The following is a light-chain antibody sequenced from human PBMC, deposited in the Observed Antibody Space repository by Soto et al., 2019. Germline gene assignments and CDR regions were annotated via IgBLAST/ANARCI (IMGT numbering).Light chain of an antibody. V-gene: IGKV3-15*01. CDR1: ESVRSN. Sequence: EIVLTQSRGTLSLSPGERATLSCRASESVRSNLAWYQQKPGQAPRLLIYGASTRATGIPARFSGSGSGTDFTLTISSLEPEDFAVYYCQQYNSSLLTFGGGTKVDIK. CDR2: GAS. J-gene: IGKJ4*02. CDR3: QQYNSSLLT.